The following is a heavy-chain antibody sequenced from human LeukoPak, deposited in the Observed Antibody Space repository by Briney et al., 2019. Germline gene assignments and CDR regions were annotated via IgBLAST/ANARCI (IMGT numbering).Heavy chain of an antibody. CDR2: INLDGSEK. CDR1: GFSFSNYW. V-gene: IGHV3-7*01. Sequence: GGSLRLSCAASGFSFSNYWMNWVRQAPGKGLEWVANINLDGSEKYYVDSVKGRFTFSRDNAKSSVYLQMNSLRAEDTAVYYCARPAVAGLRAGGYDYWGQGTLVTVSS. J-gene: IGHJ4*02. D-gene: IGHD6-19*01. CDR3: ARPAVAGLRAGGYDY.